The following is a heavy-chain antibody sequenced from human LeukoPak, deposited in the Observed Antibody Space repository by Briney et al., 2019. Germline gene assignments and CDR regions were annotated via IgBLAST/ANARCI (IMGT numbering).Heavy chain of an antibody. J-gene: IGHJ3*02. CDR3: ARFYDSGGYYAFDI. D-gene: IGHD3-22*01. V-gene: IGHV5-51*01. CDR2: IYPGDSDT. CDR1: GYSFTTYW. Sequence: GESLQISCKGSGYSFTTYWIGWVRQMPGKGLEWMGIIYPGDSDTRYSPSFQGQVSISADKSISTASLQWSSLKASDTAMFYCARFYDSGGYYAFDIWGQGTMVTVSS.